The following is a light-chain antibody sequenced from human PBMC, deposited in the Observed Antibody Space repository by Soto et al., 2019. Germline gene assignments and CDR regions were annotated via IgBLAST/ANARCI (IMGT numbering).Light chain of an antibody. V-gene: IGKV1-33*01. J-gene: IGKJ5*01. CDR2: DAA. Sequence: DIKLTQSPSSLSASIGDRVTITCQASQDINNYLNWYQQKPGKAPQLLIFDAADLQYGVPTRFSGGGSGTDFILTINNVQPEDIATYYCQQFYDLTFIFGQGTRLEIK. CDR3: QQFYDLTFI. CDR1: QDINNY.